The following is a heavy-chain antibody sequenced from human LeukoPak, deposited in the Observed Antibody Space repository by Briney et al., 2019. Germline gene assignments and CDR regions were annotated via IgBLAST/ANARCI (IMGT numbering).Heavy chain of an antibody. CDR1: GFTFRSYA. CDR2: ISTSGGST. Sequence: GGSLRLSCAASGFTFRSYAMSWVRQAPGKGLEWVSGISTSGGSTYYADSVGGRFTISRDNSKNMLYLQMNSLRAEDTAVYYCATGGATTSWGQGTLVTVSS. V-gene: IGHV3-23*01. CDR3: ATGGATTS. D-gene: IGHD1-26*01. J-gene: IGHJ4*02.